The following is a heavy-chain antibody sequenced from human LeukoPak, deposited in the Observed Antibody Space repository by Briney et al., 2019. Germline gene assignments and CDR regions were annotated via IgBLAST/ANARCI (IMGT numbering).Heavy chain of an antibody. Sequence: ASVKVSYKASGYTFTGYYMHWVRQAPGQGLEWMGWINPNSGGTNYAQKFQGRVTMTRDTSISTAYMELSRLRSDDTAVYYCAREIGVYYDSSGYSCDIWGQGTMVTVSS. CDR2: INPNSGGT. J-gene: IGHJ3*02. V-gene: IGHV1-2*02. CDR1: GYTFTGYY. CDR3: AREIGVYYDSSGYSCDI. D-gene: IGHD3-22*01.